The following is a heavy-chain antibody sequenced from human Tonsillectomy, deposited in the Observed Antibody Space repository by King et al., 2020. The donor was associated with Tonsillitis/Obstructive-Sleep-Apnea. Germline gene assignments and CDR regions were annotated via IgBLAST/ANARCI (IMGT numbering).Heavy chain of an antibody. J-gene: IGHJ6*03. D-gene: IGHD1-1*01. CDR3: APISPDATPTGNYYYMDV. CDR2: MDWDDDK. V-gene: IGHV2-70*11. CDR1: GFSLSTSGMC. Sequence: TLKESGPALVKPTQTLTLTCTFSGFSLSTSGMCVSWIRQPPGKALEWLARMDWDDDKYYSTHLKTRLTISKDTSKKQVVLTMNNMDPVDTATYYCAPISPDATPTGNYYYMDVWGKGTTVTVSS.